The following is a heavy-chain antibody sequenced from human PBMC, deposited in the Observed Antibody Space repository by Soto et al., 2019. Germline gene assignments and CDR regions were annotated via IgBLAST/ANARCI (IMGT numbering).Heavy chain of an antibody. J-gene: IGHJ6*02. Sequence: QVQLVQSGAEVKKPGSSVKVSCKASGGTFSSYAISWVRQAPGHGLGWMGGIIPIFGTANYAQKFQGRVTSTADESTSPAYMELSSLRSEDTAVYYWARVGQDYDFWSGYWGQGTTVTVSS. CDR2: IIPIFGTA. V-gene: IGHV1-69*01. CDR3: ARVGQDYDFWSGY. CDR1: GGTFSSYA. D-gene: IGHD3-3*01.